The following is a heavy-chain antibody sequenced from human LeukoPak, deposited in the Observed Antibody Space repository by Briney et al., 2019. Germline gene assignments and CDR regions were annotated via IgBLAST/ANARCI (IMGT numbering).Heavy chain of an antibody. D-gene: IGHD4-23*01. V-gene: IGHV4-38-2*02. CDR2: IYHSGST. Sequence: SETLSLTCTVSGYSISSDSYWGWIRQPPGKGLEWIGNIYHSGSTYYNPSLKSRVTISVDTSKNQFSLKLSSVTAADTAVYYCARQRLRWADAFDIWGQGTMVSVSS. CDR1: GYSISSDSY. J-gene: IGHJ3*02. CDR3: ARQRLRWADAFDI.